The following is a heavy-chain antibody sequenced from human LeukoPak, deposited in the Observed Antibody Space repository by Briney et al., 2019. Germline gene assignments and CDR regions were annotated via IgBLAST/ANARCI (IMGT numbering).Heavy chain of an antibody. D-gene: IGHD3-9*01. CDR1: GGSISSGGYY. CDR2: IYYSGST. Sequence: SETLSLTCTVSGGSISSGGYYWSWIRQHPGTGLEWIGYIYYSGSTYYNPSLKSRVTISVDTSKNQFSLKLSSVTAADTAVYYCAGGHLRYFASFDYWGQGTLVTVSS. CDR3: AGGHLRYFASFDY. V-gene: IGHV4-31*03. J-gene: IGHJ4*02.